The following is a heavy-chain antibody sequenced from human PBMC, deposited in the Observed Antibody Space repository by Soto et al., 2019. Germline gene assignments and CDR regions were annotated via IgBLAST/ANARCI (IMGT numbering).Heavy chain of an antibody. V-gene: IGHV3-30*04. Sequence: QVQLVEFGGGVVQPGRSLRLSCGASGFTFSSYTMHWVRQAPGKGLEWVAVIANDGSYKYYADSVKGRFTVSRDNSKNTLFLQMNNLRTEDTALYYCARDRSVNTYYFAFWGQGTLVTVSS. CDR2: IANDGSYK. CDR1: GFTFSSYT. CDR3: ARDRSVNTYYFAF. D-gene: IGHD3-16*01. J-gene: IGHJ4*02.